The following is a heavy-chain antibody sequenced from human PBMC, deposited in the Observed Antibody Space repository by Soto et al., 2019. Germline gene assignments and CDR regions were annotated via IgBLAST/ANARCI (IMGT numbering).Heavy chain of an antibody. CDR3: AKRDSGSGRSSPLIGF. J-gene: IGHJ4*02. D-gene: IGHD3-10*01. Sequence: EVQLLESGGGLVQPGGSLRLSCAASGFTFSSFSMNWVRQAPGKGLEWVASVGGGGDHTFYADSVKGRFTISRDDSQNTLFLQMNSLRAEDTAVYFCAKRDSGSGRSSPLIGFWGQGTLVTVSS. CDR1: GFTFSSFS. CDR2: VGGGGDHT. V-gene: IGHV3-23*01.